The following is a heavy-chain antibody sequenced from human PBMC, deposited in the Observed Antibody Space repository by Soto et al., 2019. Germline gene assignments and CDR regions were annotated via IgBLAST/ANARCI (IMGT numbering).Heavy chain of an antibody. CDR2: INQDGGVT. D-gene: IGHD6-19*01. J-gene: IGHJ4*02. V-gene: IGHV3-7*03. CDR1: GFTFISSF. Sequence: GGSLRRSCVASGFTFISSFMGWIRQAPGKGLEWVANINQDGGVTYYVDSVEGRFTISRDNTKDSLYLQMNSLRGEDTAIYYCARYYRGSGRYFFDYWGQGTLVTVSS. CDR3: ARYYRGSGRYFFDY.